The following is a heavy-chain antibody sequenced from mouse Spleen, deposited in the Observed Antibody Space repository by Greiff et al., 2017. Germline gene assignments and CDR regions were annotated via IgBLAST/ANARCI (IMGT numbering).Heavy chain of an antibody. CDR1: GYAFSSSW. D-gene: IGHD3-1*01. V-gene: IGHV1-82*01. CDR2: IYPGDGDT. Sequence: QVHLKESGPELVKPGASVKISCKASGYAFSSSWMNWVKQRPGKGLEWIGRIYPGDGDTNYNGKFKGKATLTADKSSSTAYMQLSSLTSEDSAVYFCARQLGLPGYWGQGTTLTVSS. CDR3: ARQLGLPGY. J-gene: IGHJ2*01.